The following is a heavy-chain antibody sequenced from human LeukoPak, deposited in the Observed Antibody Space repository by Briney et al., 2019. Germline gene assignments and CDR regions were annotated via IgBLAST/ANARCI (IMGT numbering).Heavy chain of an antibody. Sequence: GGSLRLSCAASGFTFSDYYMSWIRQAPGKGLEWVSFISTGSSAYTVFADSVKGRFTISRDNAKNSLYLQLDSLRAEDTAVYYCARGTRVPDYWGQEPWSPSPQ. CDR1: GFTFSDYY. D-gene: IGHD3-10*01. CDR3: ARGTRVPDY. CDR2: ISTGSSAYT. J-gene: IGHJ4*01. V-gene: IGHV3-11*05.